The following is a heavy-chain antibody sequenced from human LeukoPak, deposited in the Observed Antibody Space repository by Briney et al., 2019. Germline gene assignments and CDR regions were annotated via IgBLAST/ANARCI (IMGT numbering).Heavy chain of an antibody. CDR1: GSTFSSYA. Sequence: GGSLRLSCAASGSTFSSYATHWVRQAPGKGLEYVSAISSNGGSTYYANSVKGRFTISRDNSKNTLYLQMGSLRAEDMAVYYCARDCPTKGPGGGSCRDAFDIWGQGTMVTVSS. J-gene: IGHJ3*02. CDR3: ARDCPTKGPGGGSCRDAFDI. V-gene: IGHV3-64*01. CDR2: ISSNGGST. D-gene: IGHD2-15*01.